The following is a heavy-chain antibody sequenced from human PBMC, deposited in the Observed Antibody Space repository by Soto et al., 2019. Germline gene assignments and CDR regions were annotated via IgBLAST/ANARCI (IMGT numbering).Heavy chain of an antibody. Sequence: PGESLKISCNGSGYSFTGYWICWVRQMPWKGLEWMGIIYPGDSDTRYSPSFQGQVTISADKSISTAYLQWSSLKASDTAMYYCARQRDYYDSATGAFDIWGQGTMVTVSS. CDR1: GYSFTGYW. CDR3: ARQRDYYDSATGAFDI. CDR2: IYPGDSDT. V-gene: IGHV5-51*01. J-gene: IGHJ3*02. D-gene: IGHD3-22*01.